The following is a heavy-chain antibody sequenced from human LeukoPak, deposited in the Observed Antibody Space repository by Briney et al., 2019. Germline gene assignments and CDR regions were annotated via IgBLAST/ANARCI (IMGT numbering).Heavy chain of an antibody. D-gene: IGHD2-2*03. CDR2: INPNSGGT. V-gene: IGHV1-2*02. CDR3: ARGRRLGYCSSTSCPGAFDI. CDR1: GYTFTTYY. J-gene: IGHJ3*02. Sequence: ASVKVSCKASGYTFTTYYMHWVRQAPGQGLEWMGWINPNSGGTNYAQKFQGRVTMTRDTSISTAYMELSRLRSDDTAVYYCARGRRLGYCSSTSCPGAFDIWGQGTMVTVSS.